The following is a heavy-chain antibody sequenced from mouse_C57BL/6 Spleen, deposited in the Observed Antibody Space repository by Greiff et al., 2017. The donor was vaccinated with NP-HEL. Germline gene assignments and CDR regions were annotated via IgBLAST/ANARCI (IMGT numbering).Heavy chain of an antibody. CDR2: IDPEDGET. CDR1: GFNIKDYY. D-gene: IGHD2-1*01. J-gene: IGHJ2*01. Sequence: VQLQQSGAELVKPGASVKLSCTASGFNIKDYYMHWVKQRTEQGLEWIGRIDPEDGETKYAPKFQGKAAITADPSSNPAYLQLSSLTAEDAAVYYCAAGNGNSLDYGGQGTTLTVSS. CDR3: AAGNGNSLDY. V-gene: IGHV14-2*01.